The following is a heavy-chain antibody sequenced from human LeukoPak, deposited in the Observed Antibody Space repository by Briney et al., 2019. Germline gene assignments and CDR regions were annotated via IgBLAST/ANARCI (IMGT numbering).Heavy chain of an antibody. V-gene: IGHV1-46*01. CDR1: GYTFTSFY. CDR2: INPSGGST. J-gene: IGHJ6*03. CDR3: ARRSNYYYHYMDV. Sequence: ASVKVSCKASGYTFTSFYMHWVRQAPGQGLEWMGIINPSGGSTTYAQKFQGRVTMTRDTSTSTVYMELSSLRSEDTAVYYCARRSNYYYHYMDVWGKGTTVTISS.